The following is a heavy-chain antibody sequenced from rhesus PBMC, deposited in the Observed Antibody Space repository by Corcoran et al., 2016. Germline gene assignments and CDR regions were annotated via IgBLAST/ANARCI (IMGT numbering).Heavy chain of an antibody. CDR1: GGSISDSYR. V-gene: IGHV4S10*01. CDR3: ARDSQEYRGYFDY. CDR2: IYGSSTST. Sequence: QVQLQESGPGVVKPSETLSLTCAVSGGSISDSYRWSWIRQPPGKGLEWIGYIYGSSTSTNYNPSRKSRFTISKDTSKNQFSLKLSSVTAADTAVYYCARDSQEYRGYFDYWGQGVLVTVSS. D-gene: IGHD1-44*01. J-gene: IGHJ4*01.